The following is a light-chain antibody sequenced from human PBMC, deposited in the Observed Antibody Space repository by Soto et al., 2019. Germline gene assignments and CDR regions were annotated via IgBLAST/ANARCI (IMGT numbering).Light chain of an antibody. V-gene: IGKV3-15*01. J-gene: IGKJ3*01. Sequence: EIVMTQSPATLSVSPGERATLSCRASQSVKSSLAWYQHKPGQVPRLLIYGASTRATGVPVRFSDSGSGTDFTLTISSLQAEDVAVYCCQHYNQWTPFTFGPGTKVDIK. CDR3: QHYNQWTPFT. CDR1: QSVKSS. CDR2: GAS.